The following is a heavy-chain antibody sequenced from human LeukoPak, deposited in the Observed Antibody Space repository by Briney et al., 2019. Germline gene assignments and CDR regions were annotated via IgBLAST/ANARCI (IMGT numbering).Heavy chain of an antibody. Sequence: ASVKVSCKASGYTFTSYGISWVRQAPGQGLEWMGWISAYNGNTNYAQKLQGRVTMTTDTSTSTAYMELSSLRSEDTAVYYCARGRYYYGSGSYYNLDYWGQGTLVTVSS. CDR2: ISAYNGNT. J-gene: IGHJ4*02. V-gene: IGHV1-18*01. D-gene: IGHD3-10*01. CDR1: GYTFTSYG. CDR3: ARGRYYYGSGSYYNLDY.